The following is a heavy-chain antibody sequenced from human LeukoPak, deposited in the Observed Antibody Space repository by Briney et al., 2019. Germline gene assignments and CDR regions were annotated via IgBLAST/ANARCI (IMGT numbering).Heavy chain of an antibody. CDR2: ISGSGGST. CDR1: GFIFSDYV. Sequence: GGSLRLSCAASGFIFSDYVMNWVRQAPGKGLEWVSPISGSGGSTYYADSVKGRFTISRGNSKNTLYLQMNSLRAEDTAVYYCAKDGGGTIFGMVIILHYMDVWGKGTTVTVSS. V-gene: IGHV3-23*01. CDR3: AKDGGGTIFGMVIILHYMDV. D-gene: IGHD3-3*01. J-gene: IGHJ6*03.